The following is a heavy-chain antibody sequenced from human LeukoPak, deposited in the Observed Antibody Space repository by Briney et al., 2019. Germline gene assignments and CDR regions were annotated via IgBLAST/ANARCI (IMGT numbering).Heavy chain of an antibody. CDR3: ARGRGGGAYNWFDP. Sequence: KVGESLKISCKGSGYSFTSYWIGCVHQMREKRLECMGIIYPGDSDTRYSPSFQGQVTISADKSISTAYLQWSSLKASDTAMYYCARGRGGGAYNWFDPWGQGTLGTVSS. J-gene: IGHJ5*02. D-gene: IGHD2-15*01. CDR2: IYPGDSDT. CDR1: GYSFTSYW. V-gene: IGHV5-51*07.